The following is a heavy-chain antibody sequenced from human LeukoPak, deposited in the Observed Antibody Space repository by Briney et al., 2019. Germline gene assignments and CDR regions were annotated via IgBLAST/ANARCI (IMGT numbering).Heavy chain of an antibody. V-gene: IGHV1-18*01. D-gene: IGHD3-10*01. CDR2: ISAYNGNT. CDR3: ARDVTYYYGSGSYSHSDY. J-gene: IGHJ4*02. CDR1: GYTFTSYG. Sequence: ASLKVSCKASGYTFTSYGISWVRQAPGQGLEWMGWISAYNGNTNYAQKLQGRVTMTTDTSTSTAYMELRSLRSDDTAVYYCARDVTYYYGSGSYSHSDYWGQGTLVTVSS.